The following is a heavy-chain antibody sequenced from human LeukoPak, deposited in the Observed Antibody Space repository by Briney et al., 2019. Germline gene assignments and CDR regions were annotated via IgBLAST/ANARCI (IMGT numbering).Heavy chain of an antibody. Sequence: AGGSLRLSCAASGFTFSSYAMSWVRQAPGKGLEWVSAISGSGGSTYYADSVKGRFTISRDNSKNTLYLQMNSLRVEDTAVYYCARSITMVRGVNNWFDPWGQGTLVTVSS. V-gene: IGHV3-23*01. J-gene: IGHJ5*02. D-gene: IGHD3-10*01. CDR2: ISGSGGST. CDR3: ARSITMVRGVNNWFDP. CDR1: GFTFSSYA.